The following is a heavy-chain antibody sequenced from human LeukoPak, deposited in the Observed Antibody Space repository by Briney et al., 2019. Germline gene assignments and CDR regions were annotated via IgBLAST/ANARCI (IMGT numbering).Heavy chain of an antibody. CDR1: GGSISSGDYS. CDR2: IYYSGST. J-gene: IGHJ3*02. V-gene: IGHV4-30-4*01. D-gene: IGHD3-3*01. CDR3: ARYPIGILGVVMMLHQPSGAFDI. Sequence: PSETLSLTCAVSGGSISSGDYSWSWIRQPPGKGLEWIGYIYYSGSTYYNPSLKSRVTISVDTSKNQFSLKLSSVTAADTAVYYCARYPIGILGVVMMLHQPSGAFDIWGQGTMVTVSS.